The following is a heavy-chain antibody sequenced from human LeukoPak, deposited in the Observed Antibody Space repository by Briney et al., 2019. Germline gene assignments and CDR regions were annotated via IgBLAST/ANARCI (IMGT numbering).Heavy chain of an antibody. CDR2: ISSSGSTI. D-gene: IGHD6-13*01. Sequence: GGSLRLSCAASGFTFSSYEMNWVRQAPGKGLEWVSYISSSGSTIYYADSVKGRFTISRDNAKNSLYLQMNSLRAEDTAVYFCAKATTAAGFHYYDDWGQGTLVTVSS. V-gene: IGHV3-48*03. J-gene: IGHJ4*02. CDR3: AKATTAAGFHYYDD. CDR1: GFTFSSYE.